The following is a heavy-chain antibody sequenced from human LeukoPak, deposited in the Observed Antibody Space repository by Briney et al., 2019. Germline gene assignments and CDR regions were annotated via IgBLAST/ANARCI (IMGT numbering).Heavy chain of an antibody. CDR2: ISSSGST. J-gene: IGHJ4*02. D-gene: IGHD6-13*01. CDR3: ARYIAAADYCFDY. Sequence: EPLSFTCPVPGGSFSSNYWSWIRQPPGKGLEWIGYISSSGSTNYSPSLKSRVTISVDTSKNQLSLRLSSVIAADTAVCYCARYIAAADYCFDYWGQGTLVTVSS. V-gene: IGHV4-4*09. CDR1: GGSFSSNY.